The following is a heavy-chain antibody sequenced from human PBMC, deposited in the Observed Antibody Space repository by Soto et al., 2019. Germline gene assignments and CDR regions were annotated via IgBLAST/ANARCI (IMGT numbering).Heavy chain of an antibody. CDR2: MTSGSNYI. CDR1: GFSFRSYS. Sequence: GGSLRLSCAAAGFSFRSYSMDWVRQAPGKALEWVSSMTSGSNYIFYADSVKGRFIISRDNAKNSLYLQMNSLRAEDSAVYFCAREGRSLLLDAWGRGTTVTVSS. J-gene: IGHJ6*02. V-gene: IGHV3-21*01. CDR3: AREGRSLLLDA.